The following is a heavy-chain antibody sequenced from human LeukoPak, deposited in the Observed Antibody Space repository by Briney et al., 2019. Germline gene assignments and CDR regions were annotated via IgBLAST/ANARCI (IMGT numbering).Heavy chain of an antibody. J-gene: IGHJ4*02. Sequence: GGSLRLSCAASGFTFSSYAMHWVRQAPGKGLEYVLAISSNGGSTYYANSVKGRFTISRDNSKNTLYLQMGSLRAEDMAVYYCARDTGKFVAVAAYWGQGTLVTVSS. CDR3: ARDTGKFVAVAAY. D-gene: IGHD6-19*01. CDR1: GFTFSSYA. CDR2: ISSNGGST. V-gene: IGHV3-64*01.